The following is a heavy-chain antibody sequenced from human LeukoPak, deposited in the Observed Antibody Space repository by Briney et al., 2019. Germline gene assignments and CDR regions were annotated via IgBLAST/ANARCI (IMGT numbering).Heavy chain of an antibody. D-gene: IGHD3-16*01. J-gene: IGHJ4*02. CDR3: AKDQGAD. V-gene: IGHV3-30*18. CDR2: ISFDGSNK. CDR1: GFXFSSYD. Sequence: GGSLRLSCAASGFXFSSYDMHWVRQAPGKGLEWVAVISFDGSNKYYADSVKGRFTISRDNSKNTLYLQMSSLRADDTAVYYCAKDQGADWGQGTLLTVSS.